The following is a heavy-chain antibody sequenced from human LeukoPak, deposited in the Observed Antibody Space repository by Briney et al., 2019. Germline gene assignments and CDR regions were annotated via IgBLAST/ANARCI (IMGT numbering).Heavy chain of an antibody. CDR1: GFTFSSYA. D-gene: IGHD3-3*01. Sequence: PGRSLRLSCAASGFTFSSYALSWVREAPGKGQEWVSAISGSGRSTYYADSVKGRFTISRDNSKNTLYLQMNSLRGEDTAVYYCAKDRMDDFWSGRLGRNWFDPWGQGTLVTVSS. CDR2: ISGSGRST. V-gene: IGHV3-23*01. CDR3: AKDRMDDFWSGRLGRNWFDP. J-gene: IGHJ5*02.